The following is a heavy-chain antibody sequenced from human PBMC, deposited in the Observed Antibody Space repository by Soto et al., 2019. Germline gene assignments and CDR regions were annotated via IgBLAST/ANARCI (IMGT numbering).Heavy chain of an antibody. CDR3: ARGPGGTGSHFDY. CDR1: GYTFTSYD. Sequence: QVQLVQSGAEVKRPGASVKVSCKASGYTFTSYDINWVRQATGQGLEWMGWMNPNSGDTGYVQKFQGRVTMTRDTSISTADMELSGLRSEDTAVFYFARGPGGTGSHFDYWGQGTLVTVSS. D-gene: IGHD3-16*01. J-gene: IGHJ4*02. V-gene: IGHV1-8*01. CDR2: MNPNSGDT.